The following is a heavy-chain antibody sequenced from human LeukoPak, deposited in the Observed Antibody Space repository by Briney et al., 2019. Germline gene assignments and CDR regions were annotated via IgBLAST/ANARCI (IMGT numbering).Heavy chain of an antibody. CDR1: GGSISSGGYY. CDR3: ARDGGGYGVHAEYFQQ. Sequence: SQTLSLTCTVSGGSISSGGYYWSWIRQHPGKGLEWFGYMYYIGSTYYNPSLKSRVTISVDSSKNQLSLNLYSVTAADTAVYYCARDGGGYGVHAEYFQQWGQGTLVTVSS. D-gene: IGHD3-16*01. CDR2: MYYIGST. V-gene: IGHV4-31*03. J-gene: IGHJ1*01.